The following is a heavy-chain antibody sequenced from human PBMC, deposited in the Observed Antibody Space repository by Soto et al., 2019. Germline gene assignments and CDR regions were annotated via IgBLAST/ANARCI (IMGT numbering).Heavy chain of an antibody. J-gene: IGHJ6*02. CDR1: GGSISSYY. Sequence: SETLSLTCTVSGGSISSYYWSWIRQPPGKGLEWIGYIYYSGSTNYNPSLKSRVTISVDTSKNQFSLKLSSVTAADTAVYYCAREPRITMVRGVYYGMDVWGQGTTVTVSS. CDR2: IYYSGST. D-gene: IGHD3-10*01. V-gene: IGHV4-59*01. CDR3: AREPRITMVRGVYYGMDV.